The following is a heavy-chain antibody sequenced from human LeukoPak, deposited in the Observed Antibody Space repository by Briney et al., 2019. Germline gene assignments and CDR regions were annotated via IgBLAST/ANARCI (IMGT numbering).Heavy chain of an antibody. Sequence: SETLSLTCAVYGGSFSGYYWNWIRQPPGKGLEWIGEINHSGSTNYNPSLKSRVTISVDTSKNQFSLKLSSVTAADTAVYYCASYDILTGIDYWGQGTLVTVSP. J-gene: IGHJ4*02. CDR2: INHSGST. CDR1: GGSFSGYY. V-gene: IGHV4-34*01. CDR3: ASYDILTGIDY. D-gene: IGHD3-9*01.